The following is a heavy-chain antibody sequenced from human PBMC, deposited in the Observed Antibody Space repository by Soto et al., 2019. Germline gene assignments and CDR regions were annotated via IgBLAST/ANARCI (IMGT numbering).Heavy chain of an antibody. D-gene: IGHD1-7*01. CDR2: MSYSGST. CDR1: GGSIRSIDFY. CDR3: AGTTSHKWYYMDV. Sequence: SETLSLTCTVSGGSIRSIDFYWGWIRQHPVKGREGIGSMSYSGSTNYDPSLKSRVTMSVDTSKNQFSLQLTSVTPEDTAVYYCAGTTSHKWYYMDVWGKGTTVTVSS. J-gene: IGHJ6*03. V-gene: IGHV4-39*01.